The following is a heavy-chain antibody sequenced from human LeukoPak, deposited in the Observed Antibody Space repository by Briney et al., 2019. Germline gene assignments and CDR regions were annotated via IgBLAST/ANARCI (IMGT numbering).Heavy chain of an antibody. J-gene: IGHJ4*02. CDR1: GYTFNSYG. CDR3: ARDGYYDFWSGYYAHGGYFDY. V-gene: IGHV1-18*04. CDR2: ISPYRGDT. D-gene: IGHD3-3*01. Sequence: ASVKVSCKASGYTFNSYGISWVRQAPGQGLEWMGWISPYRGDTEYAQKIQGRVTMTTDTSTSTAYMEVRSLRSDDTAVYYCARDGYYDFWSGYYAHGGYFDYWGQGTLVTVSS.